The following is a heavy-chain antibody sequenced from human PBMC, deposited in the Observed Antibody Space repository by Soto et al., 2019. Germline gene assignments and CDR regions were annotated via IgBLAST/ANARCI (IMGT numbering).Heavy chain of an antibody. CDR3: TRRTGHYYYYSGMDV. V-gene: IGHV4-4*02. Sequence: SATLFPTCAVAGASIRGNDWWSWACQPPGKGLEWIAEMYHSGSTNYNPSLKSRVIISVDKSKSQFSLNLSSVTAADTAVYYCTRRTGHYYYYSGMDVWGQGTTVS. CDR2: MYHSGST. CDR1: GASIRGNDW. J-gene: IGHJ6*02.